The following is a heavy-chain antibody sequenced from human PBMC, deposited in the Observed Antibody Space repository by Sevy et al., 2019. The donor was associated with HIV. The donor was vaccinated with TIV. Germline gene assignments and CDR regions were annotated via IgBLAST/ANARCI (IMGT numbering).Heavy chain of an antibody. CDR2: IKQDGSDK. J-gene: IGHJ5*02. Sequence: GGSLRLSCAASGFTFSSYWMSWVRQAPGKGLEWVANIKQDGSDKYYVDSVKGRFTISRDNAKNSLYLQMTSLRAEDTAVYYCARRRDSVAAVGGWFDPWGQGTLVTVSS. CDR1: GFTFSSYW. D-gene: IGHD1-26*01. V-gene: IGHV3-7*03. CDR3: ARRRDSVAAVGGWFDP.